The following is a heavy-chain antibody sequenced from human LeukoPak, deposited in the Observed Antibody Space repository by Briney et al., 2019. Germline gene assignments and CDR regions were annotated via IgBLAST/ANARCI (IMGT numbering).Heavy chain of an antibody. CDR3: ARGRGSGWYSSTGDCFDH. CDR1: GGTFSSYA. CDR2: IIPIFGTA. J-gene: IGHJ4*02. D-gene: IGHD6-19*01. Sequence: ASVKVSCKASGGTFSSYAISWVRQAPGQGLEWMGGIIPIFGTANYAQKFQGRVTITADESTSTAYMELSSLRSEDTAVYYCARGRGSGWYSSTGDCFDHWGQGTLVTVSS. V-gene: IGHV1-69*13.